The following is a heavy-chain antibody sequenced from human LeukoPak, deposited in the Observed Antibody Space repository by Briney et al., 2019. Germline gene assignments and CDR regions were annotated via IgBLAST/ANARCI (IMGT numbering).Heavy chain of an antibody. D-gene: IGHD6-13*01. V-gene: IGHV1-18*01. CDR1: GYTFNSYG. CDR2: ISVYNGVT. Sequence: GASVKVSCKASGYTFNSYGITWVRQAPGQGLEWVGWISVYNGVTKFAQKVQDRVTMTTDTSTNIAYMELRNLRSDDTAVYYCARVWYPPDAFDSWGQGTMVTVSS. CDR3: ARVWYPPDAFDS. J-gene: IGHJ3*01.